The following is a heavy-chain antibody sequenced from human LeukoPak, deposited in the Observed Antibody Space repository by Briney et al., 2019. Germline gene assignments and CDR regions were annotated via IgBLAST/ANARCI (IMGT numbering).Heavy chain of an antibody. D-gene: IGHD3-3*01. V-gene: IGHV1-2*04. Sequence: RASVKVSCKASGYTFTGYYMHWVRQAPGQGLEWMGWINPNSGGTNYAQKFQGWVTMTRDTSISTAYMELSRLRSDDTAVYYCARGGAIFGVVIPYYYYYYMDVWGKGTTVTVSS. CDR3: ARGGAIFGVVIPYYYYYYMDV. CDR1: GYTFTGYY. J-gene: IGHJ6*03. CDR2: INPNSGGT.